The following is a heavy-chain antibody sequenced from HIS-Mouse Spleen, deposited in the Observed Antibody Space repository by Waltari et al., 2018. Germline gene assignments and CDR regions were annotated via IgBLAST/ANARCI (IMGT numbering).Heavy chain of an antibody. J-gene: IGHJ4*02. CDR2: ISDDGSNK. V-gene: IGHV3-30*18. CDR1: GFTFSSYG. CDR3: AKASSGWLDY. D-gene: IGHD6-19*01. Sequence: QVQLVESGGGVVQPGRSLRLSCAASGFTFSSYGMHWVRQAPGMGLEWVEVISDDGSNKYYADSVNGRFTISRENSKNTLYLQMNSLRAEDTAVYYCAKASSGWLDYWGQGTLVTVSS.